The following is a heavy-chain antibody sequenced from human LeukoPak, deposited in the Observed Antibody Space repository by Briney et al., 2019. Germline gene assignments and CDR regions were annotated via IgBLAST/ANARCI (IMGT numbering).Heavy chain of an antibody. J-gene: IGHJ4*02. CDR3: AGEVRDCSGGSCYHTDDY. D-gene: IGHD2-15*01. CDR1: GFTFSDYY. Sequence: GGSLRLSCAASGFTFSDYYMSWIRQAPGKGLEWVSYISSSGSTIYYADSVKGRFTISRDNAKNSLYLQMNSLRVEDTAVYYCAGEVRDCSGGSCYHTDDYWGQGTLVTVSS. V-gene: IGHV3-11*04. CDR2: ISSSGSTI.